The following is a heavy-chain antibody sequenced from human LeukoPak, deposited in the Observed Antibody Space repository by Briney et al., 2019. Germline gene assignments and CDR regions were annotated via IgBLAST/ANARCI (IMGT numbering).Heavy chain of an antibody. CDR3: ARWRYSGYDRSSPFDY. Sequence: GGSLRLSCVASGFTFNAFGMHWVRQAPGKGLEWVAFIRYDGNDKYYSGSVGGRFTISRDNSKNTLYLQMNSLRAEDTAVYYCARWRYSGYDRSSPFDYWGQGTLVTVSS. J-gene: IGHJ4*02. CDR2: IRYDGNDK. CDR1: GFTFNAFG. V-gene: IGHV3-30*02. D-gene: IGHD5-12*01.